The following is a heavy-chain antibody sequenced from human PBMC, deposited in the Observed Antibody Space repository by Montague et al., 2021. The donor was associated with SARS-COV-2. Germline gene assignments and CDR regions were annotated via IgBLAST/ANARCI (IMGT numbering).Heavy chain of an antibody. CDR3: ARTSQYCTPTNCYLPNAMDV. Sequence: SETLSLTSTVSGYSITHAYYWGWIRQPPGKGPEWIGNIWHGGSTYYNPSLKSRVTISVDTSNNQFSLKLTSVTAADTAVYYCARTSQYCTPTNCYLPNAMDVWGQGTTVTVSS. V-gene: IGHV4-38-2*02. CDR1: GYSITHAYY. CDR2: IWHGGST. J-gene: IGHJ6*02. D-gene: IGHD2-8*01.